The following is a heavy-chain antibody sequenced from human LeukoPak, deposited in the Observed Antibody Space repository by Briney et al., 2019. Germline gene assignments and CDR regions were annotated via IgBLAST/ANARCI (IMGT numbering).Heavy chain of an antibody. CDR1: GGSISSYY. CDR2: IYYSGST. D-gene: IGHD2-2*02. J-gene: IGHJ4*02. V-gene: IGHV4-59*12. CDR3: ARGPPYPYYFDY. Sequence: SSETLSLTCTVSGGSISSYYWNWVRQPPGKGLEWIGYIYYSGSTNYNPSLKSRVTISVDTSKNQFSLKLSSVTAADTAVYYCARGPPYPYYFDYWGQGTLVTVSS.